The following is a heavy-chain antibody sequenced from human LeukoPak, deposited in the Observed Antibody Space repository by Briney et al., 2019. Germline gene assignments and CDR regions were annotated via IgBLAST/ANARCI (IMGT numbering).Heavy chain of an antibody. J-gene: IGHJ4*02. D-gene: IGHD3-9*01. Sequence: SETLSLTCTVSGGSISSSSYYWGWIRQPPGKGLEWIGSIYYSGSTYYNPSLKSRVTVSVDTSKNQFSLKLSSVTAADTAVYYCARGVLRYFDWLSSFDYWGQGTLVTVSS. CDR3: ARGVLRYFDWLSSFDY. V-gene: IGHV4-39*07. CDR2: IYYSGST. CDR1: GGSISSSSYY.